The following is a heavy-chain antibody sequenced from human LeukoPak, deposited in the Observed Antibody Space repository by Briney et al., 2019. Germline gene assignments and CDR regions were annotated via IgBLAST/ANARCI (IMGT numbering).Heavy chain of an antibody. CDR2: ISYDGSNK. CDR3: ASKSGTHFA. CDR1: GFTFSSYG. Sequence: GRSLRLSCAASGFTFSSYGMHWVRQAPGKGLEWVAVISYDGSNKYYADSVKGRFTISRDNSKNTLYLQMNSLRAEDTAVYYCASKSGTHFAWGQGTLVTVS. V-gene: IGHV3-30*03. J-gene: IGHJ5*02. D-gene: IGHD3-3*02.